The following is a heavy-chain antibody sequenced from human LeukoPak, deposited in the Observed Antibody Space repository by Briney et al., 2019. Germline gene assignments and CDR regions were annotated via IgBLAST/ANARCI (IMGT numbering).Heavy chain of an antibody. Sequence: SETLSLTCAVYGGSFSGYYWSWIRQPPGKGLEWIGEINHSGSTNYNPSLKSRVTISVDTSKNQFSLKLSSVTAADKAVYYCARIAVAGTRYYYYYMDVWGKGTTVTVSS. J-gene: IGHJ6*03. CDR3: ARIAVAGTRYYYYYMDV. CDR1: GGSFSGYY. D-gene: IGHD6-19*01. CDR2: INHSGST. V-gene: IGHV4-34*01.